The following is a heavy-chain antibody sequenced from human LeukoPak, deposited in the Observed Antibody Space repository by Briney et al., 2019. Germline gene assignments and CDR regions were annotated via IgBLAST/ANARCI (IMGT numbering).Heavy chain of an antibody. CDR2: ISGSGGST. J-gene: IGHJ4*02. Sequence: GGSLRLSCAASGFTFSSYAMSWVRQAPGKGLEWVSAISGSGGSTYYADSVKGRFTISRDNSKNTLYLQMNSRRAEDTAVYYCAKDRRQTYYFDYWGQGTLVTVSS. CDR1: GFTFSSYA. CDR3: AKDRRQTYYFDY. V-gene: IGHV3-23*01.